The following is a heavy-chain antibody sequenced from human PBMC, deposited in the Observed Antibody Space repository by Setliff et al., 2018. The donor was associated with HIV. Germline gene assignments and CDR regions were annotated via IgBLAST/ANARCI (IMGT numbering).Heavy chain of an antibody. CDR2: ISGGGKSI. CDR3: VKDEEYIGVVSATMNMPGYYHYYYMDV. Sequence: GGSLRLSCAASGFTFSSYTMHWVRQAPGKGLEWVASISGGGKSIYYADSVKGRFTISRDNADRSLYLQMNSLRAEDTAVYYCVKDEEYIGVVSATMNMPGYYHYYYMDVWGRGSTVTVSS. D-gene: IGHD2-2*01. J-gene: IGHJ6*03. V-gene: IGHV3-21*01. CDR1: GFTFSSYT.